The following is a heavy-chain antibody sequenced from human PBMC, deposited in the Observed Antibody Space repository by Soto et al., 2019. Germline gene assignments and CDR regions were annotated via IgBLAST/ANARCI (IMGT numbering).Heavy chain of an antibody. CDR2: ISSSGSTI. J-gene: IGHJ5*02. Sequence: PGGSLRLSCAASGFTFSDYYMSWIRQAPGKGLEWVSYISSSGSTIYYADSVKGRFTISRDNAKNSLYLQMNSLRAEDTAVYYCERYSGYAEYTWFDPWGQGTLVTVSS. V-gene: IGHV3-11*01. D-gene: IGHD5-12*01. CDR1: GFTFSDYY. CDR3: ERYSGYAEYTWFDP.